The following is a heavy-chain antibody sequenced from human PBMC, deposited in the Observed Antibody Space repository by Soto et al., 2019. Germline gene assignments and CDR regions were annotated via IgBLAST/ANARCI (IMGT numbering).Heavy chain of an antibody. J-gene: IGHJ4*02. D-gene: IGHD3-22*01. CDR2: IIGSGGSI. CDR3: AKDRNYYASSGYDY. Sequence: PGGSLRLSCAASGFTFNSYAMSWVRQAPGKGLEWVSTIIGSGGSIYYADSVKGRFSVSRDNSKNTLYLQMNSLRAEDTAVYYCAKDRNYYASSGYDYWGQGTLVTVSS. V-gene: IGHV3-23*01. CDR1: GFTFNSYA.